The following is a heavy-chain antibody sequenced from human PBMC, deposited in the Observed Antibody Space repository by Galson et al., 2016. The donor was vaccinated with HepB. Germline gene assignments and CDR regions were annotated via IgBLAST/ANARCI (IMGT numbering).Heavy chain of an antibody. D-gene: IGHD3-22*01. J-gene: IGHJ4*02. V-gene: IGHV3-23*01. CDR1: GFTFSNYA. CDR2: ISESGGTT. Sequence: SLRLSCAASGFTFSNYAMSWVRQAPGKGLEWVSGISESGGTTYDTDSLKGRFTISRDNSRNMLFLHMTSMRAEDTAVYYCAKDRYDSSGARYDYWGQGTRVTVSS. CDR3: AKDRYDSSGARYDY.